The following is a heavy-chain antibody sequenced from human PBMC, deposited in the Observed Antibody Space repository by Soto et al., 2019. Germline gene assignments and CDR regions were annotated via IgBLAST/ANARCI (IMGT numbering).Heavy chain of an antibody. CDR2: IKQDGSVK. V-gene: IGHV3-7*03. J-gene: IGHJ5*02. CDR1: GFTFSSYW. Sequence: GGSLRLSCAASGFTFSSYWMSWVRQAPGKGLEWVANIKQDGSVKYYVDSVKGRFTISRDNAKNSLYLQMNSLRAEDTAVYYCARQGYSSGWYFMGPWFDPWGQGTLVTVSS. D-gene: IGHD6-19*01. CDR3: ARQGYSSGWYFMGPWFDP.